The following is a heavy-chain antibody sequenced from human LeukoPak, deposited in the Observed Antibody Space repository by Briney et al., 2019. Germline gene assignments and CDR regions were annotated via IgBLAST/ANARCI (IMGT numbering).Heavy chain of an antibody. J-gene: IGHJ3*02. CDR2: IYTSGST. CDR3: ARLAPITMVRGVGYDAFDI. V-gene: IGHV4-4*09. CDR1: GGSISSYY. Sequence: SETLSLTCTVSGGSISSYYWSWIRQPPGKGLEWIGYIYTSGSTNYNPSLKSRVTISVGTSKNQFSLKLSSVTAADTAVYYCARLAPITMVRGVGYDAFDIWGQGTMVTVSS. D-gene: IGHD3-10*01.